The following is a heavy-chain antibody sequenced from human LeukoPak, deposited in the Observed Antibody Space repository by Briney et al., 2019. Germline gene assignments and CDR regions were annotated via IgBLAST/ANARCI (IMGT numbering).Heavy chain of an antibody. CDR1: GFTFDDYA. CDR2: ISWNSGSI. CDR3: AKDNSLGMSMDV. V-gene: IGHV3-9*01. Sequence: GGSLRLSCAASGFTFDDYAMHWVRHAPGKGLEWVSGISWNSGSIGYADSVKGRFTISRDNSKNTLYLQMNSLRAEDTAVYYCAKDNSLGMSMDVWGQGTTVTVSS. D-gene: IGHD3-16*01. J-gene: IGHJ6*02.